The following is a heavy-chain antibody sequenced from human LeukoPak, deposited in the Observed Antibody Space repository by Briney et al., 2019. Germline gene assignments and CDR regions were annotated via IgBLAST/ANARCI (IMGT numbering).Heavy chain of an antibody. CDR2: IYYSGST. V-gene: IGHV4-59*01. D-gene: IGHD3-10*01. Sequence: SETLSLTCTVSGGSISSYYWSWIRQPPGRGLEWIGYIYYSGSTNYNPSLKSRVTISVDTSKNQFSLKLSSVTAADTAVYYCARVVPPGLRPYYYYGMDVWGQGTTVTVSS. CDR1: GGSISSYY. CDR3: ARVVPPGLRPYYYYGMDV. J-gene: IGHJ6*02.